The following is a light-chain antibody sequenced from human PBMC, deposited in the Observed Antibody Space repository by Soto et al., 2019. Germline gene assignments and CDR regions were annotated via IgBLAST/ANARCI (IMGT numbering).Light chain of an antibody. Sequence: ATQRTQSPSSRSAALLDGRTITCRASRDIGSDLSWYQQKPGKAPTLLIYAASNLQSGVPSRFRGSRSGTEFTLTVSSLQPEDFATYYCLQDHDDSWTFGQGTKVDIK. CDR3: LQDHDDSWT. CDR1: RDIGSD. V-gene: IGKV1-6*01. CDR2: AAS. J-gene: IGKJ1*01.